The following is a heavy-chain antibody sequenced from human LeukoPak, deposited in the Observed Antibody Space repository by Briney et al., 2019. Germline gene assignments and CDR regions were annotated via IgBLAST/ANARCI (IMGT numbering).Heavy chain of an antibody. CDR2: INHSGST. V-gene: IGHV4-34*01. Sequence: SETLFLTCAVYGGSFSGDYWNWIRQPPGKGLEWIGEINHSGSTNYNPSLKSRVTISVDTSKNQFSLKLSSVTAADTAVYYCARTYSSSWRHYLTYYYYYMDVWGKGTTVTVSS. CDR1: GGSFSGDY. J-gene: IGHJ6*03. CDR3: ARTYSSSWRHYLTYYYYYMDV. D-gene: IGHD6-13*01.